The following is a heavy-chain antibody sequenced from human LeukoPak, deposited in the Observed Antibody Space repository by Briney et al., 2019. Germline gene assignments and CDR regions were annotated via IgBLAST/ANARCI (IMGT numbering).Heavy chain of an antibody. D-gene: IGHD3-9*01. Sequence: GGSLRLSCAASGFTFSSYAMSWVRQAPGKGLEWVSAISGSGGSTYYADSVKGRFTISRDNSKNTLYLQMNSLRAEDTAVYYCAKGYKELRYFDWEIPGDYWGQGTLVTVSS. CDR3: AKGYKELRYFDWEIPGDY. CDR2: ISGSGGST. J-gene: IGHJ4*02. V-gene: IGHV3-23*01. CDR1: GFTFSSYA.